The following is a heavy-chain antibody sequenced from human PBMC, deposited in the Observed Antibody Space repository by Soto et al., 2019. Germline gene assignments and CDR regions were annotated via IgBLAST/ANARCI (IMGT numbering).Heavy chain of an antibody. D-gene: IGHD4-17*01. J-gene: IGHJ4*02. Sequence: QVQLVESGGGVVQPGRSLRLSCAASGFTFSSYGMHWVRQAPGKGLEWVAVIWYDGSNKYYAESVKGRFTISRDNSKNTLYLQMNSLRDEDTAVYYCARDASYGDSRDYWGQGTLVTVSS. CDR1: GFTFSSYG. V-gene: IGHV3-33*01. CDR2: IWYDGSNK. CDR3: ARDASYGDSRDY.